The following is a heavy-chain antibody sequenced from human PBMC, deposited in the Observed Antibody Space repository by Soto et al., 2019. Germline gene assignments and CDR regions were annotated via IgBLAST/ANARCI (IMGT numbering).Heavy chain of an antibody. CDR2: ISGNGAGT. CDR3: VKIIDAGGIDY. V-gene: IGHV3-23*01. Sequence: EVQLLESGGGLVQPGGSLRLSCAASGFTFSSYGMSWVRQAPGKGLEWVSSISGNGAGTYYADSVKGRFTVSRDNSKNTLYLQMKSLRVEDTAVYYCVKIIDAGGIDYWGQGTLVTVSS. D-gene: IGHD6-13*01. J-gene: IGHJ4*02. CDR1: GFTFSSYG.